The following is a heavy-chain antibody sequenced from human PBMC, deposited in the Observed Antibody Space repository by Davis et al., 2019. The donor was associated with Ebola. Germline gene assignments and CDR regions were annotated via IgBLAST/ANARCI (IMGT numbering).Heavy chain of an antibody. J-gene: IGHJ2*01. Sequence: GESLKISCAASGFAFSTYSMSWVRQAPGKGLEWVSLIYSGDNTYYADSVKGRFTISRDSSKNTLYLQMHSLRAEDTAVYYCAKDGGKYPYWHFDLWGRGTLDTVSS. D-gene: IGHD1-14*01. CDR1: GFAFSTYS. V-gene: IGHV3-53*01. CDR3: AKDGGKYPYWHFDL. CDR2: IYSGDNT.